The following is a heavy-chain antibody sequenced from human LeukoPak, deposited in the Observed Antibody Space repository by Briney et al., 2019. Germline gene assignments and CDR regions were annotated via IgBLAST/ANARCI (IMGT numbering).Heavy chain of an antibody. CDR1: GYTFTSYD. J-gene: IGHJ6*02. Sequence: ASVKVSCKASGYTFTSYDINWVRQATGQGLEWMGYTNPNSGNTGYAQKFQGRVPMTRNTSISTAYMELSSLRSEDTAVYYCARGLHSGWYRYYYYGMDVWGQGTTVTVSS. CDR2: TNPNSGNT. V-gene: IGHV1-8*01. D-gene: IGHD6-19*01. CDR3: ARGLHSGWYRYYYYGMDV.